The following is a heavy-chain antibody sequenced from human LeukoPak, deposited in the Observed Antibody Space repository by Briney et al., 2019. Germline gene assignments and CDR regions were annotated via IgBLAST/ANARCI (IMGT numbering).Heavy chain of an antibody. CDR1: GYSISSGYY. D-gene: IGHD3-22*01. V-gene: IGHV4-38-2*02. CDR3: AREFTEYYYDSSKASY. Sequence: PSETLSLTCAVSGYSISSGYYWAGIRQPPGKGVEWIGKIYHNGNTYYNPSLKGRLTISVDTPKNQFSLKLSSVTAADTALYYCAREFTEYYYDSSKASYWGQGTLVTVSS. J-gene: IGHJ4*02. CDR2: IYHNGNT.